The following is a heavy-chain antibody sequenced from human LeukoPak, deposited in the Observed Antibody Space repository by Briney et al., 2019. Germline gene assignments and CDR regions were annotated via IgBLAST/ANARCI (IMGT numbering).Heavy chain of an antibody. CDR1: GYTFTSYY. J-gene: IGHJ1*01. Sequence: GASVKVSCKASGYTFTSYYMHWVRQAPGQGLEWMGIINPSGGSTSYAQKFQGRVTMTRDTSTSTVYMELSSLRSEDTAVYYCAREARYDSSGYTAEYFQHWGQGTLVTVSS. CDR2: INPSGGST. CDR3: AREARYDSSGYTAEYFQH. D-gene: IGHD3-22*01. V-gene: IGHV1-46*01.